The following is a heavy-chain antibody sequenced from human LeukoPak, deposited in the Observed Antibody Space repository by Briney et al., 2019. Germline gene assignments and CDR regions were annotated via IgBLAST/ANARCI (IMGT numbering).Heavy chain of an antibody. CDR3: AKGWYSSGYYYFDY. Sequence: GGSLRLSCAASGFTFDDYAMHWVRQAPGKGLEWVSGISWNSGSIGYADSVKGRFTISRDNAKSSLYLQMNSLRAEDTALYYCAKGWYSSGYYYFDYWGQGTLVTVSS. CDR1: GFTFDDYA. D-gene: IGHD3-22*01. J-gene: IGHJ4*02. CDR2: ISWNSGSI. V-gene: IGHV3-9*01.